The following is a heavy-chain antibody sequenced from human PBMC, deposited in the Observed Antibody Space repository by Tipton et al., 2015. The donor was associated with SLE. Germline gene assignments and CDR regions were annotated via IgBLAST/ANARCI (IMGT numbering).Heavy chain of an antibody. CDR2: IYYSGST. Sequence: TLSLTCTVSGGSISSHYWSWMRQPPGKGLEWIGYIYYSGSTNYNPSFKSRVTISVDTSKNQFSLKRSSVAAADTAVYYCARGNDYYYYYGMDVWGQGTTVTVS. D-gene: IGHD1-1*01. CDR3: ARGNDYYYYYGMDV. J-gene: IGHJ6*02. CDR1: GGSISSHY. V-gene: IGHV4-59*11.